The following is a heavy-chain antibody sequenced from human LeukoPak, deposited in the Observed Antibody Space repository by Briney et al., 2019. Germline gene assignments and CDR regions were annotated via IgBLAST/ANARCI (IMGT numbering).Heavy chain of an antibody. CDR1: GYTLTELS. CDR3: ATLPVIAAAGPWWYYYMDV. Sequence: GASVKVSCKVSGYTLTELSMHWVRQAPGKGLEWRGGFDPEDGETIYAQKFRGRVTMTEDTSTDTAYMELSSLRSEDTAVYYCATLPVIAAAGPWWYYYMDVWGKGTTVTVSS. J-gene: IGHJ6*03. CDR2: FDPEDGET. V-gene: IGHV1-24*01. D-gene: IGHD6-13*01.